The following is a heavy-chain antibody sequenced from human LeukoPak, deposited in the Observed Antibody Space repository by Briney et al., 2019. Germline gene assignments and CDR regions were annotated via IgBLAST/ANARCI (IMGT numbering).Heavy chain of an antibody. J-gene: IGHJ4*02. CDR2: ISGGSGTI. D-gene: IGHD3-9*01. Sequence: PGGSLRLSCAASGFTFSSYNMNWVRQAPGKGLEWVSYISGGSGTIYYSDSVKGRLTISRDNAKNSLYLQMNSLRDEDTAVYYCATDILTGYSFDYWGQGTLVTVSS. CDR1: GFTFSSYN. CDR3: ATDILTGYSFDY. V-gene: IGHV3-48*02.